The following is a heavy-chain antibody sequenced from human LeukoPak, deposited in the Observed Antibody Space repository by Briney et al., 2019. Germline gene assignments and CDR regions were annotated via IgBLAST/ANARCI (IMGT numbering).Heavy chain of an antibody. Sequence: ASVKVPCKASGYTFTSYDINWVRQATGQGLEWMGWMNPNSGNTGYAQKFQGRVTITRNTSISTAYMELSSLRSEDTAVYYCARYRDFWSGYPDAFDIWGQGTMVTVSS. CDR1: GYTFTSYD. V-gene: IGHV1-8*03. CDR2: MNPNSGNT. D-gene: IGHD3-3*01. CDR3: ARYRDFWSGYPDAFDI. J-gene: IGHJ3*02.